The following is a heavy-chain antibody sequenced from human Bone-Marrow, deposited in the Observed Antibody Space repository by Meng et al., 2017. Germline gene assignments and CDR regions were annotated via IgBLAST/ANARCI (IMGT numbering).Heavy chain of an antibody. CDR3: ARGTYYYGSGSYLSPDY. D-gene: IGHD3-10*01. CDR1: GGYISSGGYY. Sequence: GLLQELDLGLLKPSLTMSIASTVAGGYISSGGYYWSWIRQHPGKGLEWIGYIYYSGSTYYNPSLKSRVTISVDMSKNQFSLKLSSVTAADTAVYYCARGTYYYGSGSYLSPDYWGQGTLVTVSS. J-gene: IGHJ4*02. V-gene: IGHV4-31*02. CDR2: IYYSGST.